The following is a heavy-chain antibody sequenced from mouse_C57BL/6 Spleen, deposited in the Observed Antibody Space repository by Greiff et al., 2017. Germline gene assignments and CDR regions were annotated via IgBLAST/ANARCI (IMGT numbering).Heavy chain of an antibody. Sequence: QVQLQQSGPELVKPGASVKISCKASGYAFSSSWMNWVKQRPGKGLEWIGRICPGDGETDYKGKFKGKATLTADKSCSTAYMQLSSLTSEDSAVYFCARQGDYDEDAMDYWGQGTSVTVSS. V-gene: IGHV1-82*01. J-gene: IGHJ4*01. CDR2: ICPGDGET. D-gene: IGHD2-4*01. CDR1: GYAFSSSW. CDR3: ARQGDYDEDAMDY.